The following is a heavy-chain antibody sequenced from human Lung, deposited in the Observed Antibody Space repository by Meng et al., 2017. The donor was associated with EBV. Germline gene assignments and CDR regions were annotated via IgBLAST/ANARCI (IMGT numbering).Heavy chain of an antibody. J-gene: IGHJ4*02. CDR2: IYYSGST. V-gene: IGHV4-39*01. CDR1: GGSISSSSYY. Sequence: LQLLESGQGLVKPSETLSLSCTVSGGSISSSSYYWGWIRQPPGKGLEWIGSIYYSGSTYYNPSLKSRVTISVDTSKNQFSLKLSSVTAADTAVYYCARRGWLQSVDYWGQGTLVTVSS. CDR3: ARRGWLQSVDY. D-gene: IGHD5-24*01.